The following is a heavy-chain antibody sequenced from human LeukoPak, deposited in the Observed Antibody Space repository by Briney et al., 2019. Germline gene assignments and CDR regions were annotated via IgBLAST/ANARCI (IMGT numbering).Heavy chain of an antibody. J-gene: IGHJ4*02. CDR3: ARVGVVVVAATPYFDY. CDR1: GYSISSGYY. D-gene: IGHD2-15*01. Sequence: PSETLSLTCTVSGYSISSGYYWGWIRQPPGKGLEWIGSIYHSGSTYYNPSLKSRVTISVDTSKNQFSLKLSSVTAADTAVYYCARVGVVVVAATPYFDYWGQGTLVTVSS. V-gene: IGHV4-38-2*02. CDR2: IYHSGST.